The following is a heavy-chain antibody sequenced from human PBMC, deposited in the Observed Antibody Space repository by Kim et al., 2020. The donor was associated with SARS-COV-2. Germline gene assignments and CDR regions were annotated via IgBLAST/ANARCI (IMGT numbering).Heavy chain of an antibody. CDR2: I. CDR3: ARDRYGGEYDY. J-gene: IGHJ4*02. V-gene: IGHV3-48*03. Sequence: IYYADAVKGRFTISRDNANNSLYLQMNSLRAEDTAVYYCARDRYGGEYDYWGQGTLVTVSS. D-gene: IGHD5-18*01.